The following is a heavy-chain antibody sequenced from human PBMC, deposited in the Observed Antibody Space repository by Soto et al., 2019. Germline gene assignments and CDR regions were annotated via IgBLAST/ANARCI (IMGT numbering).Heavy chain of an antibody. D-gene: IGHD5-12*01. CDR2: IYWDDDK. CDR3: AHRPLYSGSYCYGGYFYT. V-gene: IGHV2-5*02. J-gene: IGHJ4*02. Sequence: QITLRESGPTRVRPTQPLTLTCNFSGFSLSSSGVGVGWIRQSPGKAPEWLVVIYWDDDKRYSPSLKSRITISKATSKNQVVLTLSNMDPVDTGIYYCAHRPLYSGSYCYGGYFYTWGQGPPVTVSP. CDR1: GFSLSSSGVG.